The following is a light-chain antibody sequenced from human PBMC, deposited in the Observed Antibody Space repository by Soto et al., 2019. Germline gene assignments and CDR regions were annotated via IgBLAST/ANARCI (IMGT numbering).Light chain of an antibody. CDR1: QSISSW. CDR2: KAS. Sequence: DIQMTQSPSTLSASVGDRVTITCRASQSISSWLAWYQQKPGKAPKLLIYKASSLESGVPSSFSGSGSGTEFTLTISSLQPDDFATYYCQQYNSYPLTFGPGTKVDIK. J-gene: IGKJ3*01. V-gene: IGKV1-5*03. CDR3: QQYNSYPLT.